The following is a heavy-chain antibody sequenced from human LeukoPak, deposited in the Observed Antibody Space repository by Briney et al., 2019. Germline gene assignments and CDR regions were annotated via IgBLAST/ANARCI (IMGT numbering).Heavy chain of an antibody. CDR3: AREGLEMATFFDY. CDR2: IRYDGSNK. J-gene: IGHJ4*02. V-gene: IGHV3-30*02. Sequence: GGSPRLSCAASGFTFSSYGMHWVRQAPGKGLEWVAFIRYDGSNKYYADSVKGRFTISRDNSKNTLYLQMNSLRAEDTAVYYCAREGLEMATFFDYWGQGTLVTVSS. D-gene: IGHD5-24*01. CDR1: GFTFSSYG.